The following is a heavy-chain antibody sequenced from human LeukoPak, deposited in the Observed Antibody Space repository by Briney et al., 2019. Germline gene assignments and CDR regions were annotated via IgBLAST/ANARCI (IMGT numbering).Heavy chain of an antibody. J-gene: IGHJ5*02. V-gene: IGHV4-59*11. CDR3: ARDADDSSWYAWFDP. Sequence: SETLSLTCTVSGGSISSHYWSWIRQPPGKGLEWIGYIYYSGSTNYNPSLKSRVTISVGTSKNQFSLKLSSVTAADTAVYYCARDADDSSWYAWFDPWGQGTLVTVSS. CDR2: IYYSGST. CDR1: GGSISSHY. D-gene: IGHD6-13*01.